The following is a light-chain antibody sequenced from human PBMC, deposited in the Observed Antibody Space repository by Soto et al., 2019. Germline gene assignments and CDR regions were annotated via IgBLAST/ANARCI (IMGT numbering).Light chain of an antibody. CDR1: QVXXSW. CDR2: KAS. Sequence: DIXMTQSPSSVSASVGDTVTITCRASQVXXSWLAWYQHKPGRAPKLLIYKASNLQPGVPSRFSGSGSEADYTFTLTIRNLQPEDFATYYCXQASSFPLTFGGGTKVEIK. J-gene: IGKJ4*01. V-gene: IGKV1-12*01. CDR3: XQASSFPLT.